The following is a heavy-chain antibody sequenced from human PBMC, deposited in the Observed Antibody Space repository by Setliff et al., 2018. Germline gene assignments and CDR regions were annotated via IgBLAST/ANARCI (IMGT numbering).Heavy chain of an antibody. V-gene: IGHV4-38-2*02. CDR1: DYSITNNYY. CDR2: AHQSGTT. D-gene: IGHD5-18*01. J-gene: IGHJ6*02. CDR3: ARDRTAYNYGMDV. Sequence: PSETLSLTCAVSDYSITNNYYWGWIRQAPGKGLEWIGTAHQSGTTFYNPSLKGRVTMSVDTSKSQFSLKLTSATAADTAVYYCARDRTAYNYGMDVWGQGTTVTVSS.